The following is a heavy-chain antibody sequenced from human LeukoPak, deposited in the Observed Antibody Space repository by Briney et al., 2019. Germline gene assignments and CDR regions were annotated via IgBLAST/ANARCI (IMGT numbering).Heavy chain of an antibody. V-gene: IGHV3-23*01. CDR2: ISGSGGST. J-gene: IGHJ4*02. D-gene: IGHD2-21*01. Sequence: GGSLRLSCAASGFTFSSYGMSWVRQAPGKGLEWVSAISGSGGSTYYADSVTGRFTISRDNAKNSLYLQMNRLRAEDTAVYYCARPRGCGTSRCNNFDYWGQGTLVTVSS. CDR1: GFTFSSYG. CDR3: ARPRGCGTSRCNNFDY.